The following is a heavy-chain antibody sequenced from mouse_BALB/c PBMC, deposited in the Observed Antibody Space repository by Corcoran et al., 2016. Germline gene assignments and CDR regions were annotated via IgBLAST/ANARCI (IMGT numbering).Heavy chain of an antibody. V-gene: IGHV9-3-1*01. CDR1: GYTFTNSG. CDR2: INTYTGEP. CDR3: EREPRSMDY. Sequence: QIQLVQSGPELKKPGETVKISCKASGYTFTNSGMNWVKQAPGKGLKWMGWINTYTGEPTYADDFKGRLAFSLETSASTAYWQSHNLTNEDTATYVCEREPRSMDYWGQGTSVTVSS. J-gene: IGHJ4*01.